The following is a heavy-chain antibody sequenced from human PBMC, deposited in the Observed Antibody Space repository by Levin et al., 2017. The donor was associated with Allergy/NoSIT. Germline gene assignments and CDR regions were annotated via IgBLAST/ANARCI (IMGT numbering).Heavy chain of an antibody. CDR3: VKGGYYVPY. CDR1: GGSVSSGSYY. J-gene: IGHJ1*01. D-gene: IGHD3-10*02. CDR2: IYYIENT. Sequence: KTSETLSLTCTVSGGSVSSGSYYWSWIRQPPGKGLEWIGYIYYIENTNYNPSLKSRVTISVDTSKNQFSLKLSSVTAADTAVYYCVKGGYYVPYWGQGTLVTVSS. V-gene: IGHV4-61*01.